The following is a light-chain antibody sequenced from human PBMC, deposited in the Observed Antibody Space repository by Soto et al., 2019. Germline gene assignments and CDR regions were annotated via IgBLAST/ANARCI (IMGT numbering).Light chain of an antibody. CDR2: RAS. Sequence: DIQMTQSPPTLSASVGDRVTITCRASQSISSWLAWYQQKPGKAPKLLIYRASSLQSGVPSRFSGSGSVTEFSLTISSLQPDDFATYYCQQYNSYPWTFGQGTKVEIK. V-gene: IGKV1-5*03. CDR1: QSISSW. CDR3: QQYNSYPWT. J-gene: IGKJ1*01.